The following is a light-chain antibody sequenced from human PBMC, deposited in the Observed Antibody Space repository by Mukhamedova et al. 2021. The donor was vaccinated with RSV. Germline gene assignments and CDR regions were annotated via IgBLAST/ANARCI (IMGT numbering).Light chain of an antibody. CDR2: AAS. CDR3: QQYNNWPLT. J-gene: IGKJ4*01. V-gene: IGKV3-15*01. Sequence: GQAPRLLIYAASSRATGVPARFSGSASGTLTISSLQSEDVGIYYCQQYNNWPLTFGGGTKVVVK.